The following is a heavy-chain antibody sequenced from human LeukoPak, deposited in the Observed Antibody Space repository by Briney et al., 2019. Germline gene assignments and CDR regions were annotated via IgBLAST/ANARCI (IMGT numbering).Heavy chain of an antibody. CDR1: GYTFTSYY. J-gene: IGHJ4*02. Sequence: GASVKVSCKASGYTFTSYYIHWVRQAPGQGLEWMGIINPSGGSTTYAQKFQGRVNMTRGTSTSTVYMELSSLRSEDTAVYYCARESLYYFDYWGQGTLVAVSS. V-gene: IGHV1-46*01. CDR2: INPSGGST. CDR3: ARESLYYFDY.